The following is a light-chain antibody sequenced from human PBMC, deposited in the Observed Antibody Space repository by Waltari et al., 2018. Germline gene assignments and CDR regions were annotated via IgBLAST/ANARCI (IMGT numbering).Light chain of an antibody. Sequence: QSVLTQPPSASGTPGPRVTISCSGSWSNIGHNFVYWYQQFPGTAPKHHIFNDNQRPSGVPDRCAGSKSGTSASLAISGRRSEEEADDYCATWDDSLSGWVFGGGTKLTVL. CDR1: WSNIGHNF. V-gene: IGLV1-47*01. CDR2: NDN. CDR3: ATWDDSLSGWV. J-gene: IGLJ3*02.